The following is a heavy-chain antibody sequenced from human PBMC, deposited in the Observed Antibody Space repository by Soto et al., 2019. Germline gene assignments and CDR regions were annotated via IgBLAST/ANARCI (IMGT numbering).Heavy chain of an antibody. V-gene: IGHV1-3*01. CDR3: ARVYSSGHDPPAEYFQH. Sequence: GASVKVSCKASGYTFTSYAMHWVRQAPGQRLEWMGWINAGNGNTKYSQKFQGRVTITADKSTSTAYMELSSLRSEDTAVYYCARVYSSGHDPPAEYFQHWGQGTLVTVSS. CDR2: INAGNGNT. CDR1: GYTFTSYA. D-gene: IGHD6-19*01. J-gene: IGHJ1*01.